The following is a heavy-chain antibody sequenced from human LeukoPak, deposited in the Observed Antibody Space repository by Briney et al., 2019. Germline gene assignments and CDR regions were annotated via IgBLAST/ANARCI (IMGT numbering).Heavy chain of an antibody. CDR3: ARDRDDFWSGIFDY. CDR2: ISYDGSNK. J-gene: IGHJ4*02. D-gene: IGHD3-3*01. V-gene: IGHV3-30-3*01. CDR1: GFTFSSYA. Sequence: AGGSLRLSCAASGFTFSSYAMHWVRKAPGKGLEWVAVISYDGSNKYYADSVKGRFTISRDNSKNTLYLQMNSLRAEDTAVYYCARDRDDFWSGIFDYWGQGTLVTVFS.